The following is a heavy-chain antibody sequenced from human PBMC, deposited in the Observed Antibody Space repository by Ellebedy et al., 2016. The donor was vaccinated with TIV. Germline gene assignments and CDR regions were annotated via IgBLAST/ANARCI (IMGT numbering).Heavy chain of an antibody. V-gene: IGHV3-15*07. Sequence: GESLKISCAASGITLGDAWMNWVRQAPGKGLEWVGRIKSKRDGETTEYAAPVKGRFTISRDDSDNMLSLQMNSLKAEDTAVYYCTTGFSTAWHDHCWGQGTLVTVSS. CDR1: GITLGDAW. CDR2: IKSKRDGETT. CDR3: TTGFSTAWHDHC. D-gene: IGHD3-3*01. J-gene: IGHJ4*02.